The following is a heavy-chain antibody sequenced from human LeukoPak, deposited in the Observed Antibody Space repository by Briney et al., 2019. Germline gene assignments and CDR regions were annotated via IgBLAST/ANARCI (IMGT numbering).Heavy chain of an antibody. Sequence: ASVKVSCKASGYTFRTYDVAWVRQAPGQGLEWMGWMNPNSGNTGYAQEFKGRVTMTSDASIGSAYMELSSLRSEDTAVYFCARAVRIQLLLEYWGHGTLITVSS. CDR2: MNPNSGNT. J-gene: IGHJ4*01. CDR3: ARAVRIQLLLEY. V-gene: IGHV1-8*01. CDR1: GYTFRTYD. D-gene: IGHD2-2*01.